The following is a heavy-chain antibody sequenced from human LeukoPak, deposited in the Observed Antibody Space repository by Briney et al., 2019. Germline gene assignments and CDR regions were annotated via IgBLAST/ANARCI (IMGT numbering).Heavy chain of an antibody. Sequence: ASVKVSCKASGYTFTSYGISWVRQAPGQGLEWMGWMSAYNGNTNYAQKLQGRVTMNKDTSTSTAYMKLRSRRSDDPAVNHFARLWFGELTAPYYYYYGMDVWGQGTTVTVSS. CDR1: GYTFTSYG. V-gene: IGHV1-18*01. CDR2: MSAYNGNT. CDR3: ARLWFGELTAPYYYYYGMDV. J-gene: IGHJ6*02. D-gene: IGHD3-10*01.